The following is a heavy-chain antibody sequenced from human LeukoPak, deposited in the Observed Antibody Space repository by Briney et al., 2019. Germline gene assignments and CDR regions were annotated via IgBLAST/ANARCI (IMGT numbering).Heavy chain of an antibody. Sequence: GGSLRLSCAASGFSFGTYAMHWVRQAPGKGLEWVAVISFDGNTKYYTDSVKGRFTISRDNSKNTLYLQMNGLRTDDTAMYYCTRRGGGYEFDYWGQGTLVTVSS. CDR2: ISFDGNTK. J-gene: IGHJ4*02. D-gene: IGHD5-12*01. CDR3: TRRGGGYEFDY. V-gene: IGHV3-30-3*01. CDR1: GFSFGTYA.